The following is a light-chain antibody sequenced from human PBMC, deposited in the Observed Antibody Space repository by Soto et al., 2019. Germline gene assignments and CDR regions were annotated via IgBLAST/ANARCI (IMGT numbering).Light chain of an antibody. J-gene: IGKJ4*01. V-gene: IGKV2-28*01. CDR1: QSLLYSNGYNY. CDR3: MKAFLTPST. Sequence: EIVMTQSPLSLPVTPGEPASISCRSSQSLLYSNGYNYLVWYLQRPGQSPQVLIYLGSNRGSWVPERISSSGSDTDFTLKISILEGEDVAVEYCMKAFLTPSTFSGGTKVEIK. CDR2: LGS.